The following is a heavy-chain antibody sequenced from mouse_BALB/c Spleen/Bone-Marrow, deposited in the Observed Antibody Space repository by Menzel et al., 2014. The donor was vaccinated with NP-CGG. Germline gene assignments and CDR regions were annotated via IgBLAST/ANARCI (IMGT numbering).Heavy chain of an antibody. J-gene: IGHJ2*01. Sequence: LQESGAELARPGASVKLSCKASGYTFTSYWMQWVKQRPGQGLEWIGAIYPGDGDTRYTQKFKGKATLTADKSSSTAYMQLSSLASEDSAVYYCARGFPFDYWGQGPTPTVSS. V-gene: IGHV1-87*01. CDR3: ARGFPFDY. CDR1: GYTFTSYW. CDR2: IYPGDGDT.